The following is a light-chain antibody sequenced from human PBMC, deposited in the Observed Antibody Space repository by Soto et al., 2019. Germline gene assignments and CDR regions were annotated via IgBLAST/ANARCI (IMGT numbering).Light chain of an antibody. CDR3: SSYAGSSNV. CDR2: EVS. V-gene: IGLV2-23*02. J-gene: IGLJ1*01. Sequence: QSALTQPASVSGSPGQSITISCTGTSSDVGSYDLVSWYQHHPGKAPKVMIYEVSKRPSGLSNRFSASKSGNTASLTISGLQAEDEADYYCSSYAGSSNVFGTGTKLTVL. CDR1: SSDVGSYDL.